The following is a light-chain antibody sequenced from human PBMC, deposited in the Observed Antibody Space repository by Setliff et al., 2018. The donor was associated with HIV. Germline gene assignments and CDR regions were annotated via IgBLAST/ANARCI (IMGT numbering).Light chain of an antibody. CDR3: SSYTSSSTPYV. J-gene: IGLJ1*01. CDR2: EVI. Sequence: QSVLAQPASVSASPGQSITISCTGTSSNVGGFNLVSWYQQYPGRAPKLIIYEVIKRPSGISNRFSGSKSGNTASLTISGLQAEDEADYYCSSYTSSSTPYVFGTGTKVTVL. CDR1: SSNVGGFNL. V-gene: IGLV2-14*02.